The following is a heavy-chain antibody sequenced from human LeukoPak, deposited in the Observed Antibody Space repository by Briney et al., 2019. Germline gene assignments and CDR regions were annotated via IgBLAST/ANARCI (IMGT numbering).Heavy chain of an antibody. J-gene: IGHJ3*02. V-gene: IGHV4-30-2*01. D-gene: IGHD3-10*01. Sequence: SETLSLTCAVSGGSISSGGYSWSWIRQPPGKGLEWIGYIYHSGSTYYNPSLKSRVTISVDRSKNQFSLKLSSVTAADTAVYYCASPMTLVLRGLAGIDAFNIWGQGTMVTVSS. CDR3: ASPMTLVLRGLAGIDAFNI. CDR2: IYHSGST. CDR1: GGSISSGGYS.